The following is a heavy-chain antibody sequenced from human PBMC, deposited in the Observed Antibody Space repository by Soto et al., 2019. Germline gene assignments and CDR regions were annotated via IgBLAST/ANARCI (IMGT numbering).Heavy chain of an antibody. Sequence: QVQLVESGGGVVQPGRSLRLSCAASGFTFSSYAMHWVRQAPGKGLEWVAVISYDGSNKYYADSVKGRFTISGDNSKNTQYLQMNCLRAEDTAVYYCAKVGDSYVLYYFDYWGQGTLVTVSS. CDR2: ISYDGSNK. J-gene: IGHJ4*02. V-gene: IGHV3-30-3*01. CDR3: AKVGDSYVLYYFDY. D-gene: IGHD5-18*01. CDR1: GFTFSSYA.